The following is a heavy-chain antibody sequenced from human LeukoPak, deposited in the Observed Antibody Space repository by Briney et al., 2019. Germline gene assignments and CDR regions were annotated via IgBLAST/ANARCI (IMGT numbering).Heavy chain of an antibody. CDR2: ISAYNGNT. Sequence: ASVKVSCKASGYTFTSYGISWVRQAPGQGLEWMGWISAYNGNTNYAQKLQGRVTMNKETTTSTAYMEVRRQISDDTAVYYCARDSSWDSSGYGFDYWGQGTLVTVSS. CDR1: GYTFTSYG. V-gene: IGHV1-18*01. CDR3: ARDSSWDSSGYGFDY. D-gene: IGHD3-22*01. J-gene: IGHJ4*02.